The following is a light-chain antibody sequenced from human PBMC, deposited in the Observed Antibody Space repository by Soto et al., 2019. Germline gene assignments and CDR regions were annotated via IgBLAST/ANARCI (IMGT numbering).Light chain of an antibody. V-gene: IGLV2-14*01. CDR3: SSYTGSSTLEV. CDR1: SSNVGGYNY. Sequence: QSALTQPASVSGSPAQSITISCTGTSSNVGGYNYVSWYQQHPGKAPKLLIFEVNNRPSGVSNRFSGSKSGNTASLTISGLQAEDAADYYCSSYTGSSTLEVFGGGTKLTVL. CDR2: EVN. J-gene: IGLJ2*01.